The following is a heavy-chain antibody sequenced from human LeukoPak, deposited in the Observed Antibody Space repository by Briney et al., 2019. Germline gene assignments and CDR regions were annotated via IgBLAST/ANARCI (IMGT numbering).Heavy chain of an antibody. CDR2: IKSKTDGGTT. CDR3: TTEDHIFRRSSGYSVGAFDI. CDR1: GFTFNDHY. Sequence: GGSLRLSCAASGFTFNDHYMDWVRQAPGKGLEWVGRIKSKTDGGTTDYAAPVKGRFTISRDDSKDTLYLQMNSLKTEDTAVYYCTTEDHIFRRSSGYSVGAFDIWGQGTMVTVSS. D-gene: IGHD3-22*01. J-gene: IGHJ3*02. V-gene: IGHV3-15*01.